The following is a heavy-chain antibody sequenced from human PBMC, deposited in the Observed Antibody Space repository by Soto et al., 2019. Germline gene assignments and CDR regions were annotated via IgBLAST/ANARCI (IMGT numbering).Heavy chain of an antibody. J-gene: IGHJ4*02. CDR1: GFTFSSYG. CDR2: ISYDGSNK. CDR3: AKGARGPMTTVTPTNGPKYYFDY. D-gene: IGHD4-17*01. Sequence: SLRLSCAASGFTFSSYGMHWVRQAPGKGLEWVAVISYDGSNKYYADSVKGRFTISRDNSKNTLYLQMNSLRAEDTAVYYCAKGARGPMTTVTPTNGPKYYFDYWGQGTLVTVSS. V-gene: IGHV3-30*18.